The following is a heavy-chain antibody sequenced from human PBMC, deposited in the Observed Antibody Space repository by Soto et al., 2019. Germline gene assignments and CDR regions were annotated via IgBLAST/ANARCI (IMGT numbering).Heavy chain of an antibody. J-gene: IGHJ3*02. V-gene: IGHV3-15*01. CDR3: TPSITMVRGVIINAFDI. D-gene: IGHD3-10*01. Sequence: GGSLRLSCAASGFTFSNAWMSWVRQAPGKGLEWVGRIKSKTDGGTTDYAAPVKGRFTISRDDSKNTLYLQMNSLKTEDTAVYYCTPSITMVRGVIINAFDIWGQGTMVTVSS. CDR2: IKSKTDGGTT. CDR1: GFTFSNAW.